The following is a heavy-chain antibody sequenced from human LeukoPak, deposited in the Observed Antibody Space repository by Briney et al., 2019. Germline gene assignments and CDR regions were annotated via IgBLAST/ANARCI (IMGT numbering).Heavy chain of an antibody. CDR3: ARVGINWFDP. CDR1: GGTFSSYA. Sequence: SVKVSCKASGGTFSSYAISWVRQAPGQGLEWMGRIIPIFGIANYAQKFQGRVTIAADKSTSTAYMELSSLRSEDTAGYYCARVGINWFDPWGKGTLVTVSS. V-gene: IGHV1-69*04. D-gene: IGHD1-1*01. J-gene: IGHJ5*02. CDR2: IIPIFGIA.